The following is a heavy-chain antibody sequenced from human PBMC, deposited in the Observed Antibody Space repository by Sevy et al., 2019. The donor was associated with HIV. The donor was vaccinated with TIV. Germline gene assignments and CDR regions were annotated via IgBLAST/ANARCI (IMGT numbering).Heavy chain of an antibody. CDR1: GFTFSRFW. Sequence: GGSLRLSCAASGFTFSRFWMSWVRQAPGKGLEWVANIKQDGSEKQYVDSVKGRFTISRDNAENSLYLQISSLRAGDTTVYYCARDRGTDADGTSYYNGMGDWGQGTTVTVSS. V-gene: IGHV3-7*01. CDR3: ARDRGTDADGTSYYNGMGD. D-gene: IGHD6-13*01. J-gene: IGHJ6*02. CDR2: IKQDGSEK.